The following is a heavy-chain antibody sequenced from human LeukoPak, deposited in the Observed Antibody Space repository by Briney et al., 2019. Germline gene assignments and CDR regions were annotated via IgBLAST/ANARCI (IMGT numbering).Heavy chain of an antibody. CDR2: MYYNGRT. V-gene: IGHV4-61*05. CDR1: GDSISVNTHY. J-gene: IGHJ5*02. CDR3: ARHRYAQDWFDP. D-gene: IGHD2-2*01. Sequence: SETLSLACSVSGDSISVNTHYWSWIRQPPGKGLEGIGYMYYNGRTNYNPSLKSRVTISEDTSKNQVSLKLSSVTAADTAVYYCARHRYAQDWFDPWGHGTLVTVSS.